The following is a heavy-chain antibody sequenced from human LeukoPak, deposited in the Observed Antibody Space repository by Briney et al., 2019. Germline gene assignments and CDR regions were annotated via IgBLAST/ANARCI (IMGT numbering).Heavy chain of an antibody. J-gene: IGHJ5*02. V-gene: IGHV4-61*02. CDR1: GASVSSGLYY. CDR2: ISNDVTT. Sequence: SETLSLTCTVSGASVSSGLYYWNWIRQPAGKGLEWIGRISNDVTTNYNPSFKSRVTISVDTSKNQFSLKLSSVTAADTAVYYCARDGGWLASFDPWGQGTLVTVSS. D-gene: IGHD3-9*01. CDR3: ARDGGWLASFDP.